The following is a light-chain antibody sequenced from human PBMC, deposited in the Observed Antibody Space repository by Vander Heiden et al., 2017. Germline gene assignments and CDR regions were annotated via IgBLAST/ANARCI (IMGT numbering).Light chain of an antibody. CDR1: QSVLYSSDNKSY. V-gene: IGKV4-1*01. Sequence: DIVMTQSPDSLAVSLGERATINCKSSQSVLYSSDNKSYLAWYQQKPGQPPKMLIYWASTRESGVPERFSGSGSGTDFTLTISSLQAEDVAVYYCQQYYITPQTFGQGTKLEIK. CDR3: QQYYITPQT. CDR2: WAS. J-gene: IGKJ1*01.